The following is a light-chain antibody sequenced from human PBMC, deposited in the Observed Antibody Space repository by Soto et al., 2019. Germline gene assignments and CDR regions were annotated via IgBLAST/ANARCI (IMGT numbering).Light chain of an antibody. V-gene: IGLV1-40*01. Sequence: QSVLTQPPSVSGAPGQRVTISCTGSSSNIGAGYDVHWYQQLPGTAPKLLIYGNSNRPSGVPERFSGSKSGTAASLAITGLQAEDEADYYCQSYDSSLSGYVVFGGGTTLTVL. J-gene: IGLJ2*01. CDR1: SSNIGAGYD. CDR3: QSYDSSLSGYVV. CDR2: GNS.